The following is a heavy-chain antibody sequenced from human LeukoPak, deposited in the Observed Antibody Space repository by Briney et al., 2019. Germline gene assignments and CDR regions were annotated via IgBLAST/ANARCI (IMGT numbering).Heavy chain of an antibody. Sequence: SETLSLTCTVSGGFISSSSYYWGWIRQPPGKGLEWIGSIYYSGSTYYNPSLKSRVTISVDTSKNQFSLKLSSVTAADTAVYYCARAKIGYQLDYWGQGTLVTVSS. J-gene: IGHJ4*02. CDR2: IYYSGST. V-gene: IGHV4-39*07. CDR1: GGFISSSSYY. D-gene: IGHD3-16*02. CDR3: ARAKIGYQLDY.